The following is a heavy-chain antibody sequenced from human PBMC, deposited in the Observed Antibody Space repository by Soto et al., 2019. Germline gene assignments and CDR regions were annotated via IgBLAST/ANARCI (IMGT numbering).Heavy chain of an antibody. CDR3: ARDSSSDYGDYGGVVWFDP. CDR1: GGSISSGGYY. CDR2: IYYSGST. J-gene: IGHJ5*02. V-gene: IGHV4-31*03. Sequence: PSETLSLTCTVSGGSISSGGYYWSWIRQHPGKGLEWIGYIYYSGSTYYNPSLKSRVTISVDTSKNQFSLKLSSVTAADTAVYYCARDSSSDYGDYGGVVWFDPWGQGTLVTVSS. D-gene: IGHD4-17*01.